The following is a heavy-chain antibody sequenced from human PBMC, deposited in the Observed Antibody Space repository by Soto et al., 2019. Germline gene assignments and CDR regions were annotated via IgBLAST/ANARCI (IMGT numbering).Heavy chain of an antibody. Sequence: QVQLVESGGDVVQPGRSLRLSCAASGFTFSSYGMHWVRQAPGKGLEWVAVIWYDGSNKYYADSVKGRFTISRDNSKNTLYLQMNSLRAEDTAVYYCASSGYSSSWYVFDYWGQGTLVTVSS. V-gene: IGHV3-33*01. CDR3: ASSGYSSSWYVFDY. J-gene: IGHJ4*02. CDR1: GFTFSSYG. D-gene: IGHD6-13*01. CDR2: IWYDGSNK.